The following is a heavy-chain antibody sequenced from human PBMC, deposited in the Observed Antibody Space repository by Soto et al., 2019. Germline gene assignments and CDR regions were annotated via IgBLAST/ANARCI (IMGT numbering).Heavy chain of an antibody. Sequence: EVQLVESGGGLVQPGGSLRLSCAASGFGVSNNYMSWVRQAPGKGLEWVSAINSGGNTYYADSVKGRFTISRDNSKNTVYLQMYSVGAEEAALYYCASSRDSYGYGDYYYYGMDVWGQGTTVTVSS. J-gene: IGHJ6*02. CDR3: ASSRDSYGYGDYYYYGMDV. V-gene: IGHV3-66*01. CDR1: GFGVSNNY. D-gene: IGHD3-22*01. CDR2: INSGGNT.